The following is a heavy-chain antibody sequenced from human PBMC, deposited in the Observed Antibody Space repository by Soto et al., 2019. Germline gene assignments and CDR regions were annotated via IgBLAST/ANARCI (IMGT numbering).Heavy chain of an antibody. CDR2: IIPIFGTA. CDR1: GGTFSSYA. CDR3: ARGAYYDFWSGYAGFYYGMDV. Sequence: SVKVSCKASGGTFSSYAISWVRQAPGQGLEWMGGIIPIFGTANYAQKFQGRVTITADESTSTAYMELSSLRSEDTAVYYCARGAYYDFWSGYAGFYYGMDVWGQGTTVTV. J-gene: IGHJ6*02. V-gene: IGHV1-69*13. D-gene: IGHD3-3*01.